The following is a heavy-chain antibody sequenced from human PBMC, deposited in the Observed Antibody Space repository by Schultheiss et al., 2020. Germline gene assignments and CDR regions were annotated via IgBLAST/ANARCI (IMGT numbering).Heavy chain of an antibody. V-gene: IGHV3-33*01. Sequence: GGSLRLSCAASGFTFSSYGMHWVRQAPGKGLEWVAVIWYDGCNKYYADSVKGRFTISRDNSKNTLYLQMNSLRAEDTAVYYCARESQRGVVVAATAFDYWGQGTLVTVSS. CDR1: GFTFSSYG. D-gene: IGHD2-15*01. CDR3: ARESQRGVVVAATAFDY. CDR2: IWYDGCNK. J-gene: IGHJ4*02.